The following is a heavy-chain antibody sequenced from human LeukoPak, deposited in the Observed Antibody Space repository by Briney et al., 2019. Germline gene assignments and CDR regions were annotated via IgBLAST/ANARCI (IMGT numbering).Heavy chain of an antibody. CDR2: IRSTANGYET. J-gene: IGHJ4*02. CDR1: GFTFSGSA. V-gene: IGHV3-73*01. D-gene: IGHD3-10*01. CDR3: TGNYYGSGSYADFDY. Sequence: GGSLRLSCAASGFTFSGSALHWVRQASGKGLEWVGRIRSTANGYETAYAASVKGRFTISRDDSKNTAYLQMDSLKTEDTAVYYCTGNYYGSGSYADFDYWGQGTLVTVSS.